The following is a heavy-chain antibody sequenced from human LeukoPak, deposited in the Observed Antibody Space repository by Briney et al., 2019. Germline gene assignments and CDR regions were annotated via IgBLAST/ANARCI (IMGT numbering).Heavy chain of an antibody. CDR2: IYYTGST. J-gene: IGHJ4*02. CDR3: ARSVAIGLDY. CDR1: GGSISTYY. V-gene: IGHV4-59*01. Sequence: PSETLSLTCTVSGGSISTYYWSWIRQPPGKGLEWIGYIYYTGSTSYNPSLKSRVTMSLDASKNQFSLELNSVTAADAAVYYCARSVAIGLDYWGQGTLLAVSS.